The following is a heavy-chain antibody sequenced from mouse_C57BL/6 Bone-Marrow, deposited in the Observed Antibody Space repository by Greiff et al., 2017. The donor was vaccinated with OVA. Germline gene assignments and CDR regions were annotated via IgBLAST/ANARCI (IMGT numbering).Heavy chain of an antibody. J-gene: IGHJ1*03. CDR3: ARDIYYGNSHWYFDV. D-gene: IGHD2-1*01. V-gene: IGHV1-64*01. CDR1: GYTFTSYW. CDR2: IHPNSCST. Sequence: QVQLQQPGAELVKPGASVKLSCKASGYTFTSYWMHWVKQRPGQGLEWIGMIHPNSCSTNYNEKFKSKATLTVDKSSSTAYMQLSSLTSEDSAVYYCARDIYYGNSHWYFDVWGTGTTVTVSS.